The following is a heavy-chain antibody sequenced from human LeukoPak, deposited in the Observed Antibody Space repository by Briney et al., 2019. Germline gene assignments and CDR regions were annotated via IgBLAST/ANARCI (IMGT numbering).Heavy chain of an antibody. Sequence: PGGSLRLSCAASGFTFSSYSMNWVRQAPGKGLEWVSVIYSGGSTYYADSVKGRFTISRDNSKNTLYLQMNSLRAEDTAVYYCAIDRTYDSSGYFEYWGQGTPVTVSS. V-gene: IGHV3-66*02. CDR2: IYSGGST. J-gene: IGHJ4*02. CDR1: GFTFSSYS. CDR3: AIDRTYDSSGYFEY. D-gene: IGHD3-22*01.